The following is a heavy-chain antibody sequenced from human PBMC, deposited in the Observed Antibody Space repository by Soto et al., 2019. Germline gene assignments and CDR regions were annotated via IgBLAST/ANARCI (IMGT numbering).Heavy chain of an antibody. J-gene: IGHJ4*02. V-gene: IGHV3-33*01. CDR2: IWYDGSNK. CDR1: GFTFSSYG. CDR3: ARIKSTIWAEGEDY. D-gene: IGHD3-16*01. Sequence: QVQLVESGGGVVQPGTSLRLSCAASGFTFSSYGMHWVRQAPGKGLEWVALIWYDGSNKNYADSVKGRFTISRDNSRNTLYQQMNSLSAEDTAVYYCARIKSTIWAEGEDYWGQGTLVTVSS.